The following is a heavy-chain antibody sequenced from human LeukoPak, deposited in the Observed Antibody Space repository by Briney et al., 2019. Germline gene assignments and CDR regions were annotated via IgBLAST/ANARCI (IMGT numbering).Heavy chain of an antibody. CDR3: ARVPPTYSTYMDV. CDR2: ISSSGSTR. Sequence: GGSLRLSCAASGFTFSDYYMSWIRQAPGKGLEWVSDISSSGSTRYYEDSVKGRFTIYRDNAKNSLYLQMNSLRAEDTAVYYCARVPPTYSTYMDVWGKGTTVTVSS. J-gene: IGHJ6*03. CDR1: GFTFSDYY. D-gene: IGHD4-11*01. V-gene: IGHV3-11*01.